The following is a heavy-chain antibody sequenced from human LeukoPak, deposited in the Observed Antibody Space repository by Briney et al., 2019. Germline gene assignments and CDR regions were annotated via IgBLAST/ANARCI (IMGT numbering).Heavy chain of an antibody. J-gene: IGHJ4*02. CDR2: ISYDGTNR. D-gene: IGHD6-13*01. V-gene: IGHV3-30*04. Sequence: GGSLRLSCAASGFTFSSYAMHWVRQAPGKGLEWVAVISYDGTNRYYADSVKGRFTISRDNSKNTLYLQMNSLRAEDTAVYYCARGALGIATGAVLTPSDYWGQGTLVTVSS. CDR3: ARGALGIATGAVLTPSDY. CDR1: GFTFSSYA.